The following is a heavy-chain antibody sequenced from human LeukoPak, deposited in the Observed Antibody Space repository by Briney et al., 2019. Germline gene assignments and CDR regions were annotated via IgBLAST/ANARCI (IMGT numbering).Heavy chain of an antibody. V-gene: IGHV4-59*01. J-gene: IGHJ3*02. CDR3: ARVSGYSYGDAFDI. CDR1: GGSISSYY. CDR2: IYYSGST. D-gene: IGHD5-18*01. Sequence: SETLSLTCTVSGGSISSYYWSWIRQPPGKGLEWIGYIYYSGSTNYNPSLKSRVTISVDTSKNQISLKLSSVTAADTAVYYCARVSGYSYGDAFDIWGQGTMVTVSS.